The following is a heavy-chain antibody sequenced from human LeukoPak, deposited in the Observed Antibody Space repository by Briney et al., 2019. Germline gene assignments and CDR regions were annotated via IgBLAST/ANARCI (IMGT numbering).Heavy chain of an antibody. Sequence: GGSLRLSCAASGFTFDDYAMHWVRQAPGKGLEWVSGISWNSGSIGYADSVKGRFTISRDNAKNSLYLQMNSLRAEDMALYYCAKGYCSSTSSPIDYWGQGTLVTVSS. CDR1: GFTFDDYA. CDR3: AKGYCSSTSSPIDY. CDR2: ISWNSGSI. V-gene: IGHV3-9*03. D-gene: IGHD2-2*01. J-gene: IGHJ4*02.